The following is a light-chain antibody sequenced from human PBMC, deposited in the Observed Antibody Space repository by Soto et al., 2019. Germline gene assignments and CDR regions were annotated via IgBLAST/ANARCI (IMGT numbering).Light chain of an antibody. Sequence: EIVLTQSPATLSLSPGERATLSCRASQSISSYLAWYQQKPGQAPRLLIYGASDRATGIPARFSGSGSGTDFTLTISSLEPEDFAVYYCQQRGNWPIAVGQGTRLEIK. CDR1: QSISSY. CDR2: GAS. V-gene: IGKV3-11*01. J-gene: IGKJ5*01. CDR3: QQRGNWPIA.